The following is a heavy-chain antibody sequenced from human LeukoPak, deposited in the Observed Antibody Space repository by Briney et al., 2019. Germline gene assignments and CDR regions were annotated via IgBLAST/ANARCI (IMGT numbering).Heavy chain of an antibody. V-gene: IGHV4-39*01. CDR3: ARQQSDASLFDP. J-gene: IGHJ5*02. CDR1: GDSISSTSYY. D-gene: IGHD2-21*02. CDR2: IFYSGSA. Sequence: SETLSLTCIVSGDSISSTSYYWAWIRQPPGKGLEWIGMIFYSGSAYYTPSLRGRVTLSVDTSRNQFSLNLISVTAADTGVYFCARQQSDASLFDPWGQGTLVTVSS.